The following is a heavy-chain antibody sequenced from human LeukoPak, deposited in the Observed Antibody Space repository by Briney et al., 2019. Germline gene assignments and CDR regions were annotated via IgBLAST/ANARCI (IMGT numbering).Heavy chain of an antibody. Sequence: SETLSLTCAVYGGSFSGYFWSWIRQPPGKGLEWIGEINHSGSTNYTPSLKSRVTISVDTSKNQFSLKPSSVTAADTAVYYCARESTIVVGYYYGMDVWGQGTTVTVSS. D-gene: IGHD2-21*01. CDR2: INHSGST. CDR1: GGSFSGYF. V-gene: IGHV4-34*01. J-gene: IGHJ6*02. CDR3: ARESTIVVGYYYGMDV.